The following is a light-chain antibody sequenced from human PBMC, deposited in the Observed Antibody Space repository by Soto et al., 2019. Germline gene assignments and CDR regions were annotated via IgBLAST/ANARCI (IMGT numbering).Light chain of an antibody. Sequence: QSVLTQPPSVSGAPGQRVTISCTGTSSNIGADCDVHWYQQLPGTAPKLLIYDNNNRPSGVPDRFSASKSGTSASLAITGLQAEDEADYYCQSYDSSLSAVVFGGGTKLTVL. CDR1: SSNIGADCD. J-gene: IGLJ2*01. CDR3: QSYDSSLSAVV. CDR2: DNN. V-gene: IGLV1-40*01.